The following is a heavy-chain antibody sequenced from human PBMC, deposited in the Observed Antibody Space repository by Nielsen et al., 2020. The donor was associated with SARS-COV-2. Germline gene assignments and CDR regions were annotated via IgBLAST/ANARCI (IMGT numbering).Heavy chain of an antibody. CDR1: GGSVSSGGYY. J-gene: IGHJ6*02. D-gene: IGHD5-12*01. CDR3: ARESSGYDHYNYGMDV. Sequence: TLSLTCTVSGGSVSSGGYYWSWIRHHPGKGLEWIGYIYFSGRTCYNPSLKSRVTISVDTSKNQFSLSLRSVTAADTAVYYCARESSGYDHYNYGMDVWGQGTTVTVSS. CDR2: IYFSGRT. V-gene: IGHV4-31*03.